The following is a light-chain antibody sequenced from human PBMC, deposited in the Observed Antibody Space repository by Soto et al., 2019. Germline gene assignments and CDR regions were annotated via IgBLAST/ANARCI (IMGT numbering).Light chain of an antibody. J-gene: IGKJ4*01. CDR3: QQRYSTPPT. Sequence: DIQMTQSPSSLSASVGDRVTITCRASQSISSYLNWYQKKPGKAPKLLIYAASSLQSGVPSRFSGSGSGTDFNLTISSLQTEDFATYYCQQRYSTPPTFGGGTKVDIK. V-gene: IGKV1-39*01. CDR2: AAS. CDR1: QSISSY.